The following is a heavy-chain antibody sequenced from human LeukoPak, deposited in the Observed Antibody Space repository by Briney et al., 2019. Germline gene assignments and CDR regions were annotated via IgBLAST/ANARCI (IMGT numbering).Heavy chain of an antibody. J-gene: IGHJ4*02. CDR1: GFTFSSYS. CDR3: ARGPRSSSWPTEY. V-gene: IGHV3-21*03. CDR2: ISNSRSYI. Sequence: GGSLRLSCAASGFTFSSYSMNWVRQAPGKGLECVSSISNSRSYIYYADSVKGRFTISRDNAKNSLYLQMTSLRAEDPDVYYCARGPRSSSWPTEYWGQGTLVTVSS. D-gene: IGHD6-13*01.